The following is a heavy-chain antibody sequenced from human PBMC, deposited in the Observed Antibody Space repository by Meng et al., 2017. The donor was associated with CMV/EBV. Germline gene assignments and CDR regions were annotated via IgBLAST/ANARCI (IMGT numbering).Heavy chain of an antibody. D-gene: IGHD3-10*01. Sequence: SETLSLTCAVYGGSFSGYYWSWIRQPPGKGLEWIGEINHSGSTNYNPSLKSRVTISVDTSKNQFSLKLSSVTAADTAVYYCARNPITMVRGVIRVAAFDIWGQGTMVTVSS. CDR1: GGSFSGYY. CDR3: ARNPITMVRGVIRVAAFDI. CDR2: INHSGST. J-gene: IGHJ3*02. V-gene: IGHV4-34*01.